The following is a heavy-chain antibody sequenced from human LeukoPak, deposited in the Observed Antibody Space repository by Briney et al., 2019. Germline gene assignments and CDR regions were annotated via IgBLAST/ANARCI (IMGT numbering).Heavy chain of an antibody. Sequence: GGSLRLSCAASGFTVSSNYMSWVRQAPGKGLEWVSVIYSGGSTYYADSVKGRFTISRDNSKNTLYLQMNSLRAEDTAVYYCAKSRVRGVSYFDYWGQGTLVTVSS. V-gene: IGHV3-53*01. D-gene: IGHD3-10*01. CDR3: AKSRVRGVSYFDY. J-gene: IGHJ4*02. CDR2: IYSGGST. CDR1: GFTVSSNY.